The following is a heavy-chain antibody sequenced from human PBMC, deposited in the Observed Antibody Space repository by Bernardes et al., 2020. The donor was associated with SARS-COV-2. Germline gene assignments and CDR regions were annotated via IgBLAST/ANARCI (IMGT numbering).Heavy chain of an antibody. CDR2: ISGSGGST. V-gene: IGHV3-23*01. CDR1: GFTFSSYA. J-gene: IGHJ6*02. Sequence: GGSLRLSCAASGFTFSSYAMSWVRQAPGKGLEWVSAISGSGGSTYYADSVKGRFTISRDNSKNTLYLQMNSLRAEDTAVYYCAKDHLDVAVAGTGERYYYYYGMDVWGQGTTVTVSS. CDR3: AKDHLDVAVAGTGERYYYYYGMDV. D-gene: IGHD6-19*01.